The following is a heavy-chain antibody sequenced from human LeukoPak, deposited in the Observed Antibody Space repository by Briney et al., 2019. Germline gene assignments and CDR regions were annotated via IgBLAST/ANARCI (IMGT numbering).Heavy chain of an antibody. CDR1: GYTFTGYY. Sequence: ASVKVSCKASGYTFTGYYMHWVRQAPGQGLEWMGWINPNSGDTNYAQKFQGRVTMTRDTSISTAYMELSRLRSDDTAVYYCARSIVGATVDYWGQGTLVTVSS. J-gene: IGHJ4*02. CDR2: INPNSGDT. D-gene: IGHD1-26*01. CDR3: ARSIVGATVDY. V-gene: IGHV1-2*02.